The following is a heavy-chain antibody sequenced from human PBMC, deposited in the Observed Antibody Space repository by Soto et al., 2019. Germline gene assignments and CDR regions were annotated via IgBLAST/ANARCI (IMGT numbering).Heavy chain of an antibody. CDR1: GFTFSSYE. J-gene: IGHJ6*02. V-gene: IGHV3-48*03. D-gene: IGHD3-3*01. Sequence: PGGSLRLSCAASGFTFSSYEMNWVRQAPGKGLEWVSYISTRGSTKYYADSVKGRFTISRDDAKTSLYLQMKSLRVEDTAVYYCARAGVTILGVVVEYYGMDVWGQGNTVTVSS. CDR2: ISTRGSTK. CDR3: ARAGVTILGVVVEYYGMDV.